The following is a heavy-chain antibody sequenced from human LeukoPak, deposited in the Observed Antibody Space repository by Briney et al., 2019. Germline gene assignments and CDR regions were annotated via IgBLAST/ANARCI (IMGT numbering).Heavy chain of an antibody. Sequence: ASVKVSCKASGYTFTGYYMHWVRQAPGQGLEWMGWINPNSGGTNYAQKFQGRVTMTRDTSSSTAYMELSRPRSDDTAVYYCARDRFHCTNGVCSAPSDYWGQGTLVTVSS. CDR3: ARDRFHCTNGVCSAPSDY. D-gene: IGHD2-8*01. V-gene: IGHV1-2*02. CDR1: GYTFTGYY. J-gene: IGHJ4*02. CDR2: INPNSGGT.